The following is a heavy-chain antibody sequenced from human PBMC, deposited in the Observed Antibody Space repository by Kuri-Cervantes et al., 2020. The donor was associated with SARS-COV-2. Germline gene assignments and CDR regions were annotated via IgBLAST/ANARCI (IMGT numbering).Heavy chain of an antibody. D-gene: IGHD6-19*01. CDR3: ARLRRHNDGWFATGYYMDV. Sequence: SETLSLTCGVYGGSFSNFLWDWVRQPPGKGLEWIGEINYSGTTNYNPSLKSLVTISEDPSKNLFSLNLTSVTAADTAMYYCARLRRHNDGWFATGYYMDVWGKGTTVTVSS. V-gene: IGHV4-34*01. J-gene: IGHJ6*03. CDR2: INYSGTT. CDR1: GGSFSNFL.